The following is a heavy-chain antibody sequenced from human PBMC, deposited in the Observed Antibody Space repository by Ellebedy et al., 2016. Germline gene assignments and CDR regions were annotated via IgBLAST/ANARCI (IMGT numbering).Heavy chain of an antibody. CDR2: TSPGGDT. D-gene: IGHD5-18*01. V-gene: IGHV3-53*01. Sequence: GESLKISCAASGLTVSSAYISWFRQPPGRGPEWVSMTSPGGDTHYGDSVRGRFTMSRDNSKNTLYLQMNSLTAEDTAVYFCANSGYSYAWGYWGQGTLVTV. J-gene: IGHJ4*02. CDR3: ANSGYSYAWGY. CDR1: GLTVSSAY.